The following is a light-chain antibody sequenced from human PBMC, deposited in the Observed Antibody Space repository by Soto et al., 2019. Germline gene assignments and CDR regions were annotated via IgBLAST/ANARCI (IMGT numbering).Light chain of an antibody. Sequence: QSALTQPASVSGSPGQSITISCSGTSSDVGGYDHVSWYQHHPGEAPKLMIYEVSYRPSGVSTRFSGSKSGNTASLTISGLQAEDEADYYCSSYTSSSTGGLFGGGTNVTVL. V-gene: IGLV2-14*01. CDR1: SSDVGGYDH. CDR3: SSYTSSSTGGL. J-gene: IGLJ2*01. CDR2: EVS.